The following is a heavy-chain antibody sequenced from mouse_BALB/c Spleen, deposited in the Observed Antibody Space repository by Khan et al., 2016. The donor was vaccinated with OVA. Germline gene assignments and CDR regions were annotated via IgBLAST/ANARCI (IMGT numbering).Heavy chain of an antibody. V-gene: IGHV1S81*02. CDR3: TRSGYGSFAY. Sequence: VKLQESGAELVKPGASVRLSCKASGYTFTSYYLYWVKQRPGQGLEWIGDINPSSGGTNFNEKFKSKATLNVDKSSSTAYIQLNSLTSEDSAVYYCTRSGYGSFAYWGQGTLVTVSA. CDR1: GYTFTSYY. CDR2: INPSSGGT. D-gene: IGHD2-2*01. J-gene: IGHJ3*01.